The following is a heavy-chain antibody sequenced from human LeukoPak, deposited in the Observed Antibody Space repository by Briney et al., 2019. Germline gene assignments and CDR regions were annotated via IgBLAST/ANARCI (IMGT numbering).Heavy chain of an antibody. J-gene: IGHJ3*02. V-gene: IGHV3-23*01. D-gene: IGHD1-26*01. CDR1: GFTFSSHS. CDR3: AKNSGSPRAHDAFDI. CDR2: ISGSGGSI. Sequence: GGSLRLSCAASGFTFSSHSMNWVRQAPGKGLEWVSAISGSGGSIYYADSVKGRFTISRDNSKNTLYLQMNSLRAEDTAVYYCAKNSGSPRAHDAFDIWGQGTMVTVSS.